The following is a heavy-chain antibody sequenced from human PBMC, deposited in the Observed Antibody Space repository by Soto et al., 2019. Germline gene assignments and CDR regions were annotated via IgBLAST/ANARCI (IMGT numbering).Heavy chain of an antibody. Sequence: PGGSLRLSCAASGFTFSSYAMSWVRQAPGKGLEWVSAISGSGGSTYYADSVKGRFTISRDNSKNTLYLQMNSLRAEDTAVYYCSKYGSGKYYYYYMDVWGKGTTVTVSS. CDR3: SKYGSGKYYYYYMDV. CDR2: ISGSGGST. V-gene: IGHV3-23*01. D-gene: IGHD3-10*01. J-gene: IGHJ6*03. CDR1: GFTFSSYA.